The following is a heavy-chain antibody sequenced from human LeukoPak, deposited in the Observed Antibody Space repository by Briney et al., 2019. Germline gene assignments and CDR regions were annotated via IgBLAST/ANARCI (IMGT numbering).Heavy chain of an antibody. Sequence: GGSLRLSCAASGFTFSDYYMSWIRQAPGKGLEWVSYISSSGSTIYYADFVKGRFTISRDNAKNSLYLQMNSLRAEDTAVYYCAREERIVGAAFDYWGQGTLVTVSS. CDR1: GFTFSDYY. V-gene: IGHV3-11*01. CDR3: AREERIVGAAFDY. CDR2: ISSSGSTI. D-gene: IGHD1-26*01. J-gene: IGHJ4*02.